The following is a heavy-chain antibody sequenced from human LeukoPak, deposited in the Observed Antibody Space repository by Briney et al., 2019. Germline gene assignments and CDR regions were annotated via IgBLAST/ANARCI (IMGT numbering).Heavy chain of an antibody. D-gene: IGHD1-26*01. CDR3: ARDRSGSYPYYFDY. V-gene: IGHV3-21*01. J-gene: IGHJ4*02. CDR1: GFTFSDYS. CDR2: ISSRSAYI. Sequence: GGSLRLSCAASGFTFSDYSMNWVRQAPGKGLEWASSISSRSAYIHYTDSVKGRFNISRDSAENSLYLQMNNLRADDTAVYYCARDRSGSYPYYFDYWGQGTLVTVSS.